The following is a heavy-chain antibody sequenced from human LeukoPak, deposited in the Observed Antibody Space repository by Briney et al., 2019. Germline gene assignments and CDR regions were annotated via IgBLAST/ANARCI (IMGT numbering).Heavy chain of an antibody. Sequence: PGGSLRLSCAASGFTFDDYAMSWVRQVPGKGLGWVSGINWSGGTTRYADSVKGRFTISRDNAKNSLYLQMNSLRAEDTALYYCARDNGAYYDSSGYSFDLWGRGTLVTVSS. V-gene: IGHV3-20*04. CDR1: GFTFDDYA. CDR3: ARDNGAYYDSSGYSFDL. CDR2: INWSGGTT. J-gene: IGHJ2*01. D-gene: IGHD3-22*01.